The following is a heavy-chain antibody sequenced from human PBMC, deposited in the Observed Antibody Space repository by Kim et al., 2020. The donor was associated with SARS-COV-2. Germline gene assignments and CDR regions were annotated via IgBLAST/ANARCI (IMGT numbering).Heavy chain of an antibody. CDR1: GFTFSNAW. Sequence: GGSLRLSCAASGFTFSNAWMSWVRQAPGKGLEWVGRIKSKTDGGTTDYAAPVKGRFTISRDDSKNTLYLQMNSLKTEDTAVYYCTTDFKGFLSSSWANNWFDPWGQGTLVTVSS. V-gene: IGHV3-15*01. CDR3: TTDFKGFLSSSWANNWFDP. J-gene: IGHJ5*02. CDR2: IKSKTDGGTT. D-gene: IGHD6-13*01.